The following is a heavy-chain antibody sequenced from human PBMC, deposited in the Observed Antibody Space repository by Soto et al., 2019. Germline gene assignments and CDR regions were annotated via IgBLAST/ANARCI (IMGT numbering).Heavy chain of an antibody. D-gene: IGHD4-4*01. CDR2: INAGNGDT. CDR1: GYIFTSSA. CDR3: ARELQGLYYFDF. Sequence: ASVKVSCKTSGYIFTSSAMHWVRQAPGQRLEWMGWINAGNGDTKYSQKFQGRVTITRDTSANTAFMELSSLRSEDTAIYYCARELQGLYYFDFWGQGTLVTVSS. J-gene: IGHJ4*02. V-gene: IGHV1-3*01.